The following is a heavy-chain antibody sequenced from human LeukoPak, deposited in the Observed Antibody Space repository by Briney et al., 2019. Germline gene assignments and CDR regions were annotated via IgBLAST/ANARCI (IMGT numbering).Heavy chain of an antibody. CDR3: ARSGYRGCLDY. CDR2: ISSSSSTI. CDR1: GFTFSSYS. Sequence: PGGSLRLSCAASGFTFSSYSMNWVRQAPGKGLEWVSYISSSSSTIYYADSVKGRFTISRDNDKNSLYRQMNSLRAEDTAVYYCARSGYRGCLDYWGQGTLVTVSS. V-gene: IGHV3-48*01. D-gene: IGHD6-19*01. J-gene: IGHJ4*02.